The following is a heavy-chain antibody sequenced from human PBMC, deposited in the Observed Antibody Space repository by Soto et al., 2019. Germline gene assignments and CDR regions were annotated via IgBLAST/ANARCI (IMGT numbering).Heavy chain of an antibody. CDR3: TRPHYCSGGSCLSDY. CDR1: VFSIIGST. V-gene: IGHV3-73*01. CDR2: IRSKANSYAT. D-gene: IGHD2-15*01. Sequence: GWSLRLACASSVFSIIGSTMHWVRQASGKGLEWVGHIRSKANSYATAYSASVKGRFIISRDDSKNTAYLQMNSLKTEDTAVYYRTRPHYCSGGSCLSDYWGQGTLVTVSS. J-gene: IGHJ4*02.